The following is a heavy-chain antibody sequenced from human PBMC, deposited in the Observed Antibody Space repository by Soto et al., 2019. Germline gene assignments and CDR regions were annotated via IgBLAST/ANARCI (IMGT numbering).Heavy chain of an antibody. Sequence: ASVKVSCKASGYTFTSYDINWVRQATGQGLVWMGWMNPNSGNTGYAQKFQGRVTMTRNTSISTAYMELSSLRSEDTAVYYCASPGRLTDAFDIWGQGTMVTVSS. V-gene: IGHV1-8*01. D-gene: IGHD5-12*01. CDR1: GYTFTSYD. CDR3: ASPGRLTDAFDI. CDR2: MNPNSGNT. J-gene: IGHJ3*02.